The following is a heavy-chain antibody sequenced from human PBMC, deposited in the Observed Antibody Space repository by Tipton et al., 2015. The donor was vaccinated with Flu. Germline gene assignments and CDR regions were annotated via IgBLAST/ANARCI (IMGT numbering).Heavy chain of an antibody. CDR3: AREGVPSLGWNPDY. CDR2: IHESGST. Sequence: PGLVKPSETLSLTCTVSGVSISSSGLYWGWIRQPPGKGLEWIANIHESGSTHFHPSLKSRVTISLDTSKNQFYLEMTSVTAADTAMYYCAREGVPSLGWNPDYWGQGTQVTVSS. CDR1: GVSISSSGLY. V-gene: IGHV4-39*07. J-gene: IGHJ4*02. D-gene: IGHD1-1*01.